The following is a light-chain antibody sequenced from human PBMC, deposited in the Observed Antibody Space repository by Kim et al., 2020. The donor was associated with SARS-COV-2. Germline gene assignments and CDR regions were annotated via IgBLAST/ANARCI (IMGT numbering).Light chain of an antibody. CDR3: HQRSAWPLT. CDR1: LSVHIF. V-gene: IGKV3-11*01. CDR2: DAS. J-gene: IGKJ4*01. Sequence: EIVLTQSPATLSLPPGERATLSCRASLSVHIFLAWYQQKPGQAPRLLIYDASNRATGIPARFSGSGSGTDFSLTISSLEPDDFATYYCHQRSAWPLTFGGGTKVDIK.